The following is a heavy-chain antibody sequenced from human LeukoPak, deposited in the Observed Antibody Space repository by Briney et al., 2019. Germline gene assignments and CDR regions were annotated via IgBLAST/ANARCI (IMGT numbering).Heavy chain of an antibody. V-gene: IGHV3-15*01. CDR1: GFNFNNAW. Sequence: PGGSLRLSCAASGFNFNNAWMSWVRQAPGKGLEWVGHIKSKTDGGTTDYAAPVKGRFTISRDDSKNTLYLQMNSLKTEDTAVYYCARGTGTTAYFDYWGQGTLVTVSS. D-gene: IGHD1-1*01. J-gene: IGHJ4*02. CDR3: ARGTGTTAYFDY. CDR2: IKSKTDGGTT.